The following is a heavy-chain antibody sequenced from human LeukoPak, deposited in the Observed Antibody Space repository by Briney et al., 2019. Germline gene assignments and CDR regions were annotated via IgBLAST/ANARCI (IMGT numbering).Heavy chain of an antibody. CDR2: IYYSGSA. CDR1: GGSISSSSYY. D-gene: IGHD5-24*01. Sequence: PSETLSLTCTVSGGSISSSSYYWGWIRQPPGKGLEWIGSIYYSGSAYYNPSLKSRVTISVDTSNNQFSLKLSSVTAADTAVYFCARVWLSRWRAFDYWGQGILVTVSS. CDR3: ARVWLSRWRAFDY. J-gene: IGHJ4*02. V-gene: IGHV4-39*07.